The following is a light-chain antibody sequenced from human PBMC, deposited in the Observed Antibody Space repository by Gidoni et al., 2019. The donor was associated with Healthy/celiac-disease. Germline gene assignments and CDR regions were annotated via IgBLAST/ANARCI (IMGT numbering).Light chain of an antibody. CDR3: QPRYSTPYT. Sequence: DIQLTQSPSSLSASVGDRVTSTCRASQSISSYLHWSQQKPGKAPKLLIYAASSLQSGVPSRFSGSASGTDFPLTISSLQPEVFASYYFQPRYSTPYTFGQGTKLEIK. J-gene: IGKJ2*01. CDR1: QSISSY. V-gene: IGKV1-39*01. CDR2: AAS.